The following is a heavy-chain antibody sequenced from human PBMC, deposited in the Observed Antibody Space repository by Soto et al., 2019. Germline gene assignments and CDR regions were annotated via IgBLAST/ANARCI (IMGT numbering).Heavy chain of an antibody. Sequence: EVQLLESGGGLVQPGGSLRLSCAASGFTFSSYAMSWVRQAPGKGLEWVSGISVSGSTTYYADSVKGRFTISRDNSKNTLYLQMSSLNAEDTAVYYCARGGYYDSTGYANWGQGTLVTVSS. V-gene: IGHV3-23*01. CDR1: GFTFSSYA. CDR2: ISVSGSTT. D-gene: IGHD3-22*01. J-gene: IGHJ4*02. CDR3: ARGGYYDSTGYAN.